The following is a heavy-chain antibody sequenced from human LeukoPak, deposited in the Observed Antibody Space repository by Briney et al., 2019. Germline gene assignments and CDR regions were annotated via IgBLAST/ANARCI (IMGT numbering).Heavy chain of an antibody. CDR2: INPNSGGT. CDR1: GYTFTCYY. CDR3: ARDAGYCSGGSCYPPGLGWFDP. J-gene: IGHJ5*02. Sequence: GASVKVSCKASGYTFTCYYMHWVRQAPGQGLEWMGWINPNSGGTNYAQKFQGRVTMTRDTSISTAYMELSRLRSDDTAVYYCARDAGYCSGGSCYPPGLGWFDPWGQGTLVTVSS. D-gene: IGHD2-15*01. V-gene: IGHV1-2*02.